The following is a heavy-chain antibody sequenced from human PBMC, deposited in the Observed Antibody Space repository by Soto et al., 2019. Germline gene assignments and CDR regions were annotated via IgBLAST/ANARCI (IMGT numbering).Heavy chain of an antibody. Sequence: SETLSLTCTVSGGSISSSSSYWGWIRQPPGKGLEWVGSTYYLGNTYYNPSLGSRVTISVDTSKNQFSLKLRSVTAADTAVFYCAGLYPYEISGYQLNYWGQGALVTFSS. J-gene: IGHJ4*02. CDR1: GGSISSSSSY. CDR3: AGLYPYEISGYQLNY. CDR2: TYYLGNT. D-gene: IGHD3-22*01. V-gene: IGHV4-39*01.